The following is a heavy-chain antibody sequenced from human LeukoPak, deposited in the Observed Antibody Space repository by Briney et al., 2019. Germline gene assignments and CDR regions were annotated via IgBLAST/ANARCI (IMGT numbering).Heavy chain of an antibody. CDR1: GYTFTNYD. J-gene: IGHJ4*02. D-gene: IGHD3-22*01. CDR3: ARCGVYFDGSGYHWIFDY. V-gene: IGHV1-8*01. CDR2: MNPNSGDT. Sequence: GASVKVSCKASGYTFTNYDINWVRQAPGQGLEWMGWMNPNSGDTGYAQRFQGRVTMTRNTSITTAYMELSSLGSEDTAVYYCARCGVYFDGSGYHWIFDYWGQGALVTVSS.